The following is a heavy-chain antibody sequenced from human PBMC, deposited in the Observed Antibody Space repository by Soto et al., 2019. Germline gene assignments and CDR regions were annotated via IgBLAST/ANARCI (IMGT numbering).Heavy chain of an antibody. CDR2: INPSSGRT. CDR3: ARDHNFGFILYAMDV. J-gene: IGHJ6*02. V-gene: IGHV1-46*01. CDR1: GYTFTSYS. Sequence: ASVKVSCKASGYTFTSYSMHWVRQAPGQGLEWMGIINPSSGRTSYAQNFQGRVTMTSDTSTSIVYMEMSSLKSEDTAVYYCARDHNFGFILYAMDVWGQGTTVTVS. D-gene: IGHD2-15*01.